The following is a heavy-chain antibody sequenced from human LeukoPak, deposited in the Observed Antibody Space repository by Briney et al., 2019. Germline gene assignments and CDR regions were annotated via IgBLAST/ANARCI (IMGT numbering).Heavy chain of an antibody. J-gene: IGHJ4*02. CDR2: IWYDGSNK. CDR3: ASAYDSSGYYDFDY. Sequence: GGSLKLSCAAPGFTFVSMGWNWVGQAQARGLGWGQFIWYDGSNKYYADSVKGRFTISRDNSKNTLYLQMNSLRAEDTAVYYCASAYDSSGYYDFDYWGQGTLVTVSS. V-gene: IGHV3-33*01. CDR1: GFTFVSMG. D-gene: IGHD3-22*01.